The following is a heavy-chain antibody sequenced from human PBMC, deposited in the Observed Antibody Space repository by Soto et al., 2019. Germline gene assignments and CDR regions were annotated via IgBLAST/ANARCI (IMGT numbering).Heavy chain of an antibody. Sequence: GESLKISCKGSGYSFTTYRIGWIRQVPGKGLEWMGIIYPGDSETRYSPSFQGQVTISADKSNTTAYLQWSGLKASDTSMYYCARQRIEAALDAFDIWGQGTMVTVSS. CDR2: IYPGDSET. J-gene: IGHJ3*02. CDR1: GYSFTTYR. CDR3: ARQRIEAALDAFDI. D-gene: IGHD6-13*01. V-gene: IGHV5-51*01.